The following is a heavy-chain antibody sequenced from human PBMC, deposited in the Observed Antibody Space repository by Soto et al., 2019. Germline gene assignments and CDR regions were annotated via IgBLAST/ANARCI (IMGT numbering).Heavy chain of an antibody. CDR2: ISYDGSNK. J-gene: IGHJ4*02. CDR1: GFTFSSYA. CDR3: ARDGAIKYDILTGYYSGIRLDY. Sequence: QVQLVESGGGVVQPGRSLRLSCAASGFTFSSYAMHWVRQAPGKGLEWVAVISYDGSNKYYADSVKGRFTISRDNSKNTLYLQMNSLRAEDTAVYYCARDGAIKYDILTGYYSGIRLDYWGQGTLVTVSS. D-gene: IGHD3-9*01. V-gene: IGHV3-30-3*01.